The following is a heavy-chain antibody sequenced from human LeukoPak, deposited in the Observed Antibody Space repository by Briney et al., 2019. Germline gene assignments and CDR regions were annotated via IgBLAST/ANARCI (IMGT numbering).Heavy chain of an antibody. CDR3: AKDDSSGYCPFDL. Sequence: LSGGSLRLSCAASGFTFSSYGMHWVRQAPGKGLEWVAVISYDGSNKYYADSVKGRFTISRDNSKNTLYLQMNSLRAEDTAVYYCAKDDSSGYCPFDLWGRGTLVTVSS. CDR2: ISYDGSNK. J-gene: IGHJ2*01. D-gene: IGHD3-22*01. CDR1: GFTFSSYG. V-gene: IGHV3-30*18.